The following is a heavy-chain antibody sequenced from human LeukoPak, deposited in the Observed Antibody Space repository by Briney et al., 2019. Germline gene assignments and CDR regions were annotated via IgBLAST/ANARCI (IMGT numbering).Heavy chain of an antibody. D-gene: IGHD6-19*01. CDR3: ARSIAVAGTFDH. V-gene: IGHV3-30-3*01. Sequence: GGSLRLSCAASGFTLSSYAMHWVRQAPGKGLEWVAVISYDGSNKYYADSVKGRFTISRDNSKNTLYLQMNSLRAEDTAVYYCARSIAVAGTFDHWGQGTLVTVSS. J-gene: IGHJ4*02. CDR1: GFTLSSYA. CDR2: ISYDGSNK.